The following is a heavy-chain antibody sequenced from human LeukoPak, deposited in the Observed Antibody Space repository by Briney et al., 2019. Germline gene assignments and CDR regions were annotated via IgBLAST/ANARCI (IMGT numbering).Heavy chain of an antibody. CDR3: ASRSGTYSYYMDV. D-gene: IGHD2-15*01. V-gene: IGHV3-53*01. CDR1: GFTVSSNY. Sequence: GGSLRLSCAASGFTVSSNYMSWVRQAPGKGLEWVSVIYRGDSTYYADSVKGRFTISRDKSKNTLCPQMNSLRAEDTAVYYCASRSGTYSYYMDVWGKGTTVTVSS. CDR2: IYRGDST. J-gene: IGHJ6*03.